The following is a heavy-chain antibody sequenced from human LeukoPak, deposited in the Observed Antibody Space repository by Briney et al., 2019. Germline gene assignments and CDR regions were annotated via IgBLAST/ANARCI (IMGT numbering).Heavy chain of an antibody. CDR2: IIPIFGTA. CDR3: ATVRVVGRQGYFDY. V-gene: IGHV1-69*06. CDR1: GGTFSSYA. J-gene: IGHJ4*02. Sequence: ASVKISCKASGGTFSSYAISWVRQAPGQGLEWMGGIIPIFGTAIYAQKFQGRVTMTEDTSTDTAYMELSSLRSENTAVYYCATVRVVGRQGYFDYWGQGTLVTVSS. D-gene: IGHD2-2*01.